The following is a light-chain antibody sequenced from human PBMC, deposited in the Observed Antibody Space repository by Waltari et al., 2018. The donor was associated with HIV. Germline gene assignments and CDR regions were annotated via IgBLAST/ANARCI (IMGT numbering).Light chain of an antibody. J-gene: IGKJ4*01. CDR3: MQTLQTPT. CDR1: KSLLHSNGYNY. V-gene: IGKV2-28*01. Sequence: DIVMTPSPLSLPVTPGEPASISCKSSKSLLHSNGYNYLDWYLQKPGQSPQLLIYLGSNRASGVPDRFSGSGSGTDFTLKISRVEAEDVGVYYCMQTLQTPTFGGGTKVEI. CDR2: LGS.